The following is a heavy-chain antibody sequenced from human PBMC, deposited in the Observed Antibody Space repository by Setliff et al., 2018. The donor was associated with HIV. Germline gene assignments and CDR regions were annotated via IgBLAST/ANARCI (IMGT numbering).Heavy chain of an antibody. Sequence: SETLSLTCTVSGGSITNTKYYWGWIRQPTGKGLEWIGSAYQNGNTYYNPYLRSRVTRSVDTSKNQLSLHLTTLTAADTALYYGARDSCHGCGCYSLTAFYIWGQGTVVTVSS. CDR3: ARDSCHGCGCYSLTAFYI. D-gene: IGHD2-15*01. CDR1: GGSITNTKYY. J-gene: IGHJ3*02. CDR2: AYQNGNT. V-gene: IGHV4-39*02.